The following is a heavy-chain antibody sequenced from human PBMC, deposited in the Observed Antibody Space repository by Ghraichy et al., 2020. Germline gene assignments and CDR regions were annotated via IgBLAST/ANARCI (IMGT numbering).Heavy chain of an antibody. Sequence: SETLSLTCTVSGGSISSNNYYWGWIRQTPGKGLEWIGSIYSRGGTLDTPSLKSRVTISVASSKNQFSLKLRSVTAADTAVYYCARWFNFAPGNYYRFCDQWGQGTLVTVSS. J-gene: IGHJ4*02. CDR3: ARWFNFAPGNYYRFCDQ. D-gene: IGHD3-10*01. V-gene: IGHV4-39*01. CDR1: GGSISSNNYY. CDR2: IYSRGGT.